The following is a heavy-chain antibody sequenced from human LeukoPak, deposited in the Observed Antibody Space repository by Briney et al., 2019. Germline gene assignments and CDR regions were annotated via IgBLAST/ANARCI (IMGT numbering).Heavy chain of an antibody. Sequence: ASLKASCKASGCTFTDYYMNWVRQAPGQGVEWMGWINPNDGDTNYAQKFQGRVTMTRDTSISTAHLEVSRLRSDDTAVYYCARANFLYCSSTTCLFDYWGQGTLVTVSS. J-gene: IGHJ4*02. V-gene: IGHV1-2*02. CDR2: INPNDGDT. D-gene: IGHD2-2*01. CDR3: ARANFLYCSSTTCLFDY. CDR1: GCTFTDYY.